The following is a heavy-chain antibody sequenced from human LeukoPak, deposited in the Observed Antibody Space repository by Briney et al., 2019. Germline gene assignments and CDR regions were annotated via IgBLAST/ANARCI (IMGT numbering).Heavy chain of an antibody. Sequence: PGGSLRLSCTASGFIFSNYGFHWVRQAPGKGLEWVAVIWYDGSKQYYADSVKGRFTISRDSSKNTLYLQVNSLRAEDTAVYYCARDSTLNYGDYGYRDYWGQGTLVTVSS. CDR2: IWYDGSKQ. D-gene: IGHD4-17*01. CDR1: GFIFSNYG. J-gene: IGHJ4*02. V-gene: IGHV3-33*01. CDR3: ARDSTLNYGDYGYRDY.